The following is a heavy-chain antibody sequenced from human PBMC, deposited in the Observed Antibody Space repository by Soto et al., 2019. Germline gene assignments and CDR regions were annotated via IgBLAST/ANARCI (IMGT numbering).Heavy chain of an antibody. J-gene: IGHJ6*02. V-gene: IGHV3-23*01. Sequence: PGGSLRLSCAASGVTFSSYAMSWVRPAPGKGMELVSANSGSGGSTYYADSVKGRFTISRDNSKNTLYLQMNSLRAEDTAVYYCANDLFDYSSSRRNYYYYGIDVWGQGTTVTVSS. D-gene: IGHD6-6*01. CDR1: GVTFSSYA. CDR3: ANDLFDYSSSRRNYYYYGIDV. CDR2: NSGSGGST.